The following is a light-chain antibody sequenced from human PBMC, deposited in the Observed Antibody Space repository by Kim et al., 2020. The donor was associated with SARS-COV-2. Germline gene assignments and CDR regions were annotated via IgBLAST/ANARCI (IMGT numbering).Light chain of an antibody. V-gene: IGLV2-8*01. CDR1: SSDVVSYNL. CDR3: SSNAGNYDV. Sequence: GQSVTISCTGTSSDVVSYNLVSCYQQRPGKGPKLIIYEVTKWPSGVPDRFSGSKSGNTASLTISGLQADDEADYYCSSNAGNYDVFGTGTKVTVL. CDR2: EVT. J-gene: IGLJ1*01.